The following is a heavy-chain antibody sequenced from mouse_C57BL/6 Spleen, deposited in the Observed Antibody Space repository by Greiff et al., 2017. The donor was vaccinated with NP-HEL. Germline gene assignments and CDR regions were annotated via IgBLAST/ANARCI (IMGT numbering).Heavy chain of an antibody. CDR2: INPSNGGT. CDR1: GYTFTSYW. CDR3: AREGLYYSNSYYYAMDY. J-gene: IGHJ4*01. D-gene: IGHD2-5*01. Sequence: QVQLQQPGTELVKPGASVKLSCKASGYTFTSYWMHWVKQRPGQGLEWIGNINPSNGGTNYNEKFKSKATLTVDKSSSTAYMQLSSLTSEDSAVYYCAREGLYYSNSYYYAMDYWGQGTSVTVSS. V-gene: IGHV1-53*01.